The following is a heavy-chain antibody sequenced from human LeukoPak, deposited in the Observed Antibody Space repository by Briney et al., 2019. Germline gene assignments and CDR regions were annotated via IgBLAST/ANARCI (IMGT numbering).Heavy chain of an antibody. Sequence: SETLSLTCTVSGGSISVSSYYWGWIRQPPGKGLEWIGSIYYNGYTYYNPSLKSRVTISGDTPKNQFSLKLRSVTAADTAVYYCARLSAMATNYFDYWGQGTLVTVSS. V-gene: IGHV4-39*07. D-gene: IGHD5-18*01. CDR2: IYYNGYT. CDR3: ARLSAMATNYFDY. CDR1: GGSISVSSYY. J-gene: IGHJ4*02.